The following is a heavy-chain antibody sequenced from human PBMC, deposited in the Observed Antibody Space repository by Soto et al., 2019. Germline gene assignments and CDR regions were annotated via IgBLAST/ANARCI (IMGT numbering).Heavy chain of an antibody. J-gene: IGHJ4*02. CDR1: GGTFSRHA. CDR3: ARGWGYDSNDYYYAY. V-gene: IGHV1-69*01. CDR2: IIPIFGTA. Sequence: QVQLVQSGAEVRKPGSSVKVSCKASGGTFSRHAISWVRQAPGQGLEWMGGIIPIFGTANHAQKFQGRVTLIADESTSTVYMELSSLRSEDTAMYYCARGWGYDSNDYYYAYWGQGTLVLVSS. D-gene: IGHD3-22*01.